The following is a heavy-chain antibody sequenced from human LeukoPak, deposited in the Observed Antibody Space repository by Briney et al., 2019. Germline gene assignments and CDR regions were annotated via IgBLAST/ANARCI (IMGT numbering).Heavy chain of an antibody. J-gene: IGHJ4*02. V-gene: IGHV4-59*11. CDR1: GSSINSHY. Sequence: LETLSLTCSVSGSSINSHYWSWIRQSPGKGLEWIGYVFNGGSTNYNPSLKSRVTMSLDTSRDQFSLRLSSVTAADTAIYYCASRPADSTWYGVFDYWSQGTLVTVSS. D-gene: IGHD6-13*01. CDR3: ASRPADSTWYGVFDY. CDR2: VFNGGST.